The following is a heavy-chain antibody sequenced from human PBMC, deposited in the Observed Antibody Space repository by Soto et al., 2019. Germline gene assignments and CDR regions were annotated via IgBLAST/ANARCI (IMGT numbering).Heavy chain of an antibody. CDR1: GGSISSSSYY. J-gene: IGHJ6*03. Sequence: SETLSLTCTVSGGSISSSSYYWGWIRQPPGKGLEWIGSIYYSGSTYYNPSLKSRVTISVDTSKNQFSLKLSSVTAADTAVYYCTSCHSYYYYYYMDVWGKGTTVTVSS. V-gene: IGHV4-39*01. CDR2: IYYSGST. CDR3: TSCHSYYYYYYMDV.